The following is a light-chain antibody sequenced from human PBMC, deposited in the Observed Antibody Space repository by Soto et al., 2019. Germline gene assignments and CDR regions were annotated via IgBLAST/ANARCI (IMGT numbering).Light chain of an antibody. J-gene: IGKJ1*01. CDR2: GAS. V-gene: IGKV1-5*01. CDR1: QSISPW. Sequence: DIQMTQSPSTLSASVGDRVTIACRASQSISPWLAWYQQKPGKAPKLLINGASTLESGVPSRFSGSGSGTEFTLTISSLQPDDFATYYCQHYNSYSEAFGQGTKVDIK. CDR3: QHYNSYSEA.